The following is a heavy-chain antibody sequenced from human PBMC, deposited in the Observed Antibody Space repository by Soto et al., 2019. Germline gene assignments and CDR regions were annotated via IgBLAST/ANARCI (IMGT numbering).Heavy chain of an antibody. CDR2: MNAGVGNT. D-gene: IGHD5-18*01. J-gene: IGHJ4*02. V-gene: IGHV1-3*01. CDR1: GYTFTDYA. CDR3: ARDTGYTFGSLNY. Sequence: HVELVQSGADVKKPGASVTISCKASGYTFTDYALHWVRQAPGQRLEWMGWMNAGVGNTLYSQKFKGRITITSETSASTAYMELNSLKSEDTAIYYCARDTGYTFGSLNYWGPGTLVTVSS.